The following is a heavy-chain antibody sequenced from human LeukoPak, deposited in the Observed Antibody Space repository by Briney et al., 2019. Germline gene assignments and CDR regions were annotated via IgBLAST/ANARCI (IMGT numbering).Heavy chain of an antibody. V-gene: IGHV4-59*08. CDR2: IYYSGST. Sequence: SETLSLTCTVSGGSISGYYWSWIRQPPGKGLEWIGYIYYSGSTNYNPSLKSRVTISVDTSKNQFSLRVSSVTAADTAVYYCARHLNNCGDDCYIFDYWGQGTLVTVSS. CDR3: ARHLNNCGDDCYIFDY. J-gene: IGHJ4*02. CDR1: GGSISGYY. D-gene: IGHD2-21*01.